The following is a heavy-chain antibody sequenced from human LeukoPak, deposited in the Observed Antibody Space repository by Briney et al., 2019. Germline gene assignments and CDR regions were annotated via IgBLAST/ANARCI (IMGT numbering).Heavy chain of an antibody. D-gene: IGHD4-17*01. CDR2: ISGSGGST. V-gene: IGHV3-23*01. Sequence: PGGSLRLSRAASGFTFSSYAMSWVRQAPGKGLEWVSAISGSGGSTYYADSVKGRFTISRDNSKNTLYLQMNSLRAEDTAVYYCANPPTETYGDPYYFDYWGQGTLVTVSS. J-gene: IGHJ4*02. CDR3: ANPPTETYGDPYYFDY. CDR1: GFTFSSYA.